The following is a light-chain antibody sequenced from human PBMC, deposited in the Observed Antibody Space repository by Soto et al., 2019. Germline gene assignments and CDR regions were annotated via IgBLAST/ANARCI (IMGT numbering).Light chain of an antibody. CDR1: QSIDFF. CDR3: QQTYKPPLT. J-gene: IGKJ4*01. Sequence: DIQMTQSPASLSASVGDRVTITCRASQSIDFFLSWYQRKPGRAPTLLIHGSSTLHTGVPSRFSGGGSGTYFTLTISSLQPEDLATYYCQQTYKPPLTFGGGTKVDIK. V-gene: IGKV1-39*01. CDR2: GSS.